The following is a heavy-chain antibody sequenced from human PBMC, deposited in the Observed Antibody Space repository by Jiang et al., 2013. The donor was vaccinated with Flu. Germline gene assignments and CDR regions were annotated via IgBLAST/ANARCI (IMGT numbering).Heavy chain of an antibody. CDR3: ARDRRVGHSMVTYYYYGMDV. CDR2: ISAYNGNT. V-gene: IGHV1-18*04. Sequence: SGAEVKKPGASVKVSCKASGYTFTSYGISWVRQAPGQGLEWMGWISAYNGNTNYAQKLQGRVTMTTDTSTSTAYMELRSLRSDDTAVYYCARDRRVGHSMVTYYYYGMDVWGQGTTVTVSS. J-gene: IGHJ6*02. CDR1: GYTFTSYG. D-gene: IGHD2-21*02.